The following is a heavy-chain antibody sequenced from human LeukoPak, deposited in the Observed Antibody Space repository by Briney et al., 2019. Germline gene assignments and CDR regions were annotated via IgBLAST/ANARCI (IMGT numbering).Heavy chain of an antibody. Sequence: GGSLRLSCAASGLTFSRYAMSWVRQAPGKGLEWVSTISGSGDSTDYVDSVKGRFTISRANSKNTLYLQMNSLRAEDTAVYYCASQGYWGQGTLVTVS. V-gene: IGHV3-23*01. J-gene: IGHJ4*02. CDR1: GLTFSRYA. CDR2: ISGSGDST. CDR3: ASQGY.